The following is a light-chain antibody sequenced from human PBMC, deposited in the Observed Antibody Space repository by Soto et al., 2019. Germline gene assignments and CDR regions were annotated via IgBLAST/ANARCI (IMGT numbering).Light chain of an antibody. J-gene: IGLJ2*01. Sequence: QSALTQPPSASGSPGQSVTISCTGTSRDVGYYNYVSWYQQHPGKAPNLIIYEINKRPSGVADRFSGSKSGNTASLTVSVLQAEEEAEYYATSYAVGINVVFGGGTKLTVL. CDR2: EIN. V-gene: IGLV2-8*01. CDR3: TSYAVGINVV. CDR1: SRDVGYYNY.